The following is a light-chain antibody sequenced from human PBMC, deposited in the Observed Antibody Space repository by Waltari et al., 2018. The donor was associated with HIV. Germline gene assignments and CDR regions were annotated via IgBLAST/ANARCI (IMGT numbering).Light chain of an antibody. V-gene: IGLV2-14*01. J-gene: IGLJ1*01. CDR1: SSDVGGYNS. CDR3: ISYTSGSTLYV. Sequence: QSALTQPASVSGSPGQSITISCTGTSSDVGGYNSVSWYQQHPGRAPKVVVYEVSNRPSGISNRFSGSKSGNTASLTISGLQAEDEADYYCISYTSGSTLYVFGTGTKVTVL. CDR2: EVS.